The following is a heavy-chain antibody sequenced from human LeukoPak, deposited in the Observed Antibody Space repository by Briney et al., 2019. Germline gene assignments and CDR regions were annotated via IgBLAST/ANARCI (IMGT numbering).Heavy chain of an antibody. CDR2: ISSSSSYI. Sequence: PGGSLRLSCAASGFTFSSYSMNWVRQAPGKGLEWVSSISSSSSYIYYADSVKGRFTISRDNAKNSLYLQMNNLRAEDTAVYYCVRDQGYEGYDILTGYNWFDPWGQGTQVTVSS. V-gene: IGHV3-21*04. J-gene: IGHJ5*02. D-gene: IGHD3-9*01. CDR3: VRDQGYEGYDILTGYNWFDP. CDR1: GFTFSSYS.